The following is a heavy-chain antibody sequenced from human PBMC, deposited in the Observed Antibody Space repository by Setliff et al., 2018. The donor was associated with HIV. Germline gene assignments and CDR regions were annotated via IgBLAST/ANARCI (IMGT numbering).Heavy chain of an antibody. J-gene: IGHJ1*01. CDR1: GYTLTELS. CDR2: FDPEDGET. Sequence: ASVKVSCKISGYTLTELSIHWVRQAPGKGLEWMANFDPEDGETFYAQKFQGRLTMTEDTSTDTAYMELSSLRADDTAMYYCATDPGYSSTWYSESFQHWGQGTVVTVSS. V-gene: IGHV1-24*01. CDR3: ATDPGYSSTWYSESFQH. D-gene: IGHD6-13*01.